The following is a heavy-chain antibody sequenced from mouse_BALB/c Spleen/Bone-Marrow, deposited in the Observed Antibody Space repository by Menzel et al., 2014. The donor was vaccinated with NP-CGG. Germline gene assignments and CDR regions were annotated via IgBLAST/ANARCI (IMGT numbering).Heavy chain of an antibody. V-gene: IGHV5-17*02. Sequence: EVKLQESGGGLVQPGGSRKLSCAASGFTFSSFGMHWVRQAPEKGLKWVAYISGGSSIIYYADTVKGRFTISRDNPKNTLFLQMTSLRSEDTAIYYCARKDYFGYAAMDYWGQGTSVTVSS. CDR1: GFTFSSFG. J-gene: IGHJ4*01. D-gene: IGHD1-2*01. CDR2: ISGGSSII. CDR3: ARKDYFGYAAMDY.